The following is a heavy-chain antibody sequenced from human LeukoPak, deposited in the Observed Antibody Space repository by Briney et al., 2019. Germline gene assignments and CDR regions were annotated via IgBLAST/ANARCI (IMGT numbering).Heavy chain of an antibody. CDR2: ISYDGSNK. CDR3: AKDRLRYFDWLFDY. Sequence: GRSLRLSCAASGFTFSSYGMHWVRQAPGKGLEWVAVISYDGSNKYYAASVKGRFTISRDNSKNTLYLQMNSLRAEDTAVYYCAKDRLRYFDWLFDYWGQGNLVTVSS. J-gene: IGHJ4*02. CDR1: GFTFSSYG. V-gene: IGHV3-30*18. D-gene: IGHD3-9*01.